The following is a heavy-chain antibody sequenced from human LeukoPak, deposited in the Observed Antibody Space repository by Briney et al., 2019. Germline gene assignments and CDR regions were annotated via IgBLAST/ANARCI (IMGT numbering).Heavy chain of an antibody. Sequence: SVKVSYKASGGSFRSYAISWVRQAPGQGLEWMGGIIPIFGTTNYAQKFQGRVTITTDGSTSTAYLELSSLRSEDTAVYYCARCYDSSGYTPTRLDYYYMDVWGKGTTVTVSS. V-gene: IGHV1-69*05. CDR1: GGSFRSYA. CDR2: IIPIFGTT. D-gene: IGHD3-22*01. J-gene: IGHJ6*03. CDR3: ARCYDSSGYTPTRLDYYYMDV.